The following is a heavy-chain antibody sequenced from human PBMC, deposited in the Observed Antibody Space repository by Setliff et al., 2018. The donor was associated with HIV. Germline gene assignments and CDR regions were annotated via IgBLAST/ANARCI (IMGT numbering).Heavy chain of an antibody. CDR2: LYYSGST. CDR3: ARRIAPGWWGGNSGDAFDL. V-gene: IGHV4-39*01. CDR1: GGSISSSSYY. D-gene: IGHD2-21*02. Sequence: PSETLSLTCTVSGGSISSSSYYWGWIRQPPGKGLEWIGSLYYSGSTYYNPSLKSRVTMSVDTSKNQFPLKLSSVTAADTAVYYCARRIAPGWWGGNSGDAFDLWGQGTMVTVSS. J-gene: IGHJ3*01.